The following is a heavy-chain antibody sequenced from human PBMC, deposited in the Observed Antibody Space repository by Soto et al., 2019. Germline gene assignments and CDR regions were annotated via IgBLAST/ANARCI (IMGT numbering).Heavy chain of an antibody. CDR3: AKEEVVLRYFDTDGYYYGMDV. J-gene: IGHJ6*02. CDR1: GFTFSSYG. Sequence: GGSLRLSCAASGFTFSSYGMHWVRQAPGKGLEWVAVISYDGSNKYYADSVKGRFTISRDNSKNTLYLQMNSLRAEDTAVYYCAKEEVVLRYFDTDGYYYGMDVWGQGTTVTVSS. D-gene: IGHD3-9*01. CDR2: ISYDGSNK. V-gene: IGHV3-30*18.